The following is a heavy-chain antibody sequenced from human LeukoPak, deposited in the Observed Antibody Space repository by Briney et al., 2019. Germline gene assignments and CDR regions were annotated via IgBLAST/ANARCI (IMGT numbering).Heavy chain of an antibody. CDR3: ARDLQGTGTENY. CDR2: INPNSGGT. D-gene: IGHD3/OR15-3a*01. Sequence: ASVNVSCKASEYTFATYNVHWVRQAPGQGLEWMGWINPNSGGTNYAQKFQGRVTMTRDTSISTAYMELSRLRSDDTAVYYCARDLQGTGTENYWGQGTLVTVSS. CDR1: EYTFATYN. V-gene: IGHV1-2*02. J-gene: IGHJ4*02.